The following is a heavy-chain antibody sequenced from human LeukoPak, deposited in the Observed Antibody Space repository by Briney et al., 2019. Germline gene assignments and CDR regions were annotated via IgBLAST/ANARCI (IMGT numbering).Heavy chain of an antibody. V-gene: IGHV3-66*01. CDR2: IYSGGST. J-gene: IGHJ4*02. CDR3: ARDHSTGAEYFDY. CDR1: GFTVSTNY. D-gene: IGHD6-13*01. Sequence: GGSLRLSCAASGFTVSTNYVSWVRQAPGKGLEWVSVIYSGGSTYYADSVKGRFTISRDNSKNTLYLQMNSLRAEDTAVYYCARDHSTGAEYFDYWGRGILVTVSS.